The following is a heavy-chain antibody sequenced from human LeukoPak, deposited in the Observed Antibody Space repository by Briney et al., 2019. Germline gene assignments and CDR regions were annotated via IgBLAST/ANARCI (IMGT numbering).Heavy chain of an antibody. V-gene: IGHV1-24*01. D-gene: IGHD1-7*01. Sequence: ASVKVSCKVSGYTLTELSMHWVRQAPGKGLEWMGGFDPEDGETIYAQKFQGRVTMTEDTSTDIAYMELSSLRSEDTAVYYCATPGNWNYDYYYYGMDVWGQGTTVTVSS. CDR1: GYTLTELS. CDR2: FDPEDGET. J-gene: IGHJ6*02. CDR3: ATPGNWNYDYYYYGMDV.